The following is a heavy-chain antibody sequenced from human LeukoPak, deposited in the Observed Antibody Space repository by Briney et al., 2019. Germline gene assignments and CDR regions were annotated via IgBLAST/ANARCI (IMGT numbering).Heavy chain of an antibody. CDR1: GGSISSGDYY. J-gene: IGHJ4*02. CDR3: ARGGAITMIVV. V-gene: IGHV4-30-4*01. CDR2: IYYSGST. Sequence: SETLSLTCTVSGGSISSGDYYWSWIRQPPGKGLEWIGYIYYSGSTYYNPSLKSRVTISVDTSKNQFSLKLSSVTAADTAVYYCARGGAITMIVVWGQGTLVTVSS. D-gene: IGHD3-22*01.